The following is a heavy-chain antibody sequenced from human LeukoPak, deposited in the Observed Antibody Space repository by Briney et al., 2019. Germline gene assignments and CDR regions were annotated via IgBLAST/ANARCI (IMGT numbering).Heavy chain of an antibody. Sequence: GGSLRLSCAASGFTFSSYGMHWVRQAPGKGLEWVAFIRYDGSNKYYADSVKGRFTISRDDSTKTVYLQMNNLGPEDTAMYYCAKEHSGWDYFDYWGQGTLVTVSS. CDR2: IRYDGSNK. D-gene: IGHD5-12*01. V-gene: IGHV3-30*02. J-gene: IGHJ4*02. CDR3: AKEHSGWDYFDY. CDR1: GFTFSSYG.